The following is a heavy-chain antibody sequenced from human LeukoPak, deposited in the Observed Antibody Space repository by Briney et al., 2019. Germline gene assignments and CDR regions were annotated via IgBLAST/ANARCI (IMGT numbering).Heavy chain of an antibody. Sequence: GGSLRLSCAASGFTFSSYAMHWVRQAPGKGLEWVAVISYDGSNKYYADSVKGRFTISRDNSKNTLYLQMNSLRAEDTAVYYCARDLGDAKGYWGQGTLVTVSS. CDR3: ARDLGDAKGY. CDR1: GFTFSSYA. J-gene: IGHJ4*02. V-gene: IGHV3-30*04. CDR2: ISYDGSNK. D-gene: IGHD7-27*01.